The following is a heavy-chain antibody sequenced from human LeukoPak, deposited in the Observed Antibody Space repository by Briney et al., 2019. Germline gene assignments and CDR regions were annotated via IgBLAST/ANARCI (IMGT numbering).Heavy chain of an antibody. CDR1: GGSISSGGYY. Sequence: PSQTLSLTCTVSGGSISSGGYYWGWIRQQPGKGPEWIGYIYYSGTTYYNPSLKSRVTMSVDTSKSQFSLKLSSVTAADTAVYYCARGVGYCSGGKCYFDFWGQGTLVTVSS. J-gene: IGHJ4*02. CDR3: ARGVGYCSGGKCYFDF. D-gene: IGHD2-15*01. CDR2: IYYSGTT. V-gene: IGHV4-31*03.